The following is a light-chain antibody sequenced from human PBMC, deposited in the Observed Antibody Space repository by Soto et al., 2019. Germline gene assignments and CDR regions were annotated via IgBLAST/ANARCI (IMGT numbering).Light chain of an antibody. V-gene: IGKV3-11*01. J-gene: IGKJ5*01. Sequence: PGERATLSRRASPSVTNYLAWYQQKPGQPPRLLIYGAFNRAAGIPARFSGSGSGTDFTLTISSLEPEDSAVYYCQQRNIWPPVTFGQGTRLEIK. CDR3: QQRNIWPPVT. CDR2: GAF. CDR1: PSVTNY.